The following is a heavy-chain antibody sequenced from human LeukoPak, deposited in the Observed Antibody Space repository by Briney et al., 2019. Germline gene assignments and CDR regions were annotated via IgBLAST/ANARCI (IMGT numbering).Heavy chain of an antibody. CDR3: ARSKRGFPYYFDY. CDR1: GFSFSDYY. CDR2: ISSSSGYT. V-gene: IGHV3-11*03. Sequence: PGGSLRLSCAASGFSFSDYYMNWIRQAPGNGLEWVSYISSSSGYTNYADSVKGRFTISRDNAKNSLYLQMNSLRVEDTAVYYCARSKRGFPYYFDYWGQGTLVTVSS. J-gene: IGHJ4*02. D-gene: IGHD3-10*01.